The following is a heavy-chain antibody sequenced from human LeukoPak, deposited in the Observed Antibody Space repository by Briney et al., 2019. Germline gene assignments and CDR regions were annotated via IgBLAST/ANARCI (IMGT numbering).Heavy chain of an antibody. D-gene: IGHD6-19*01. CDR1: GYSFTSYW. CDR3: ARPIAVAGTADAFDI. J-gene: IGHJ3*02. V-gene: IGHV5-51*01. CDR2: IYPGDSDT. Sequence: GESLKISCEGSGYSFTSYWIGWVRLMPGKGLEWMGIIYPGDSDTRYSPSFQGQVTISADKSISTAYLQWSSLKASDTAMYYCARPIAVAGTADAFDIWGQGTMVTVSS.